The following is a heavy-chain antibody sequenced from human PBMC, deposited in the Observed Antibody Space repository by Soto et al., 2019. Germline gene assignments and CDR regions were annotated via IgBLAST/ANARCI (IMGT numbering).Heavy chain of an antibody. J-gene: IGHJ4*02. CDR3: ARHNYGSGSTYFDY. D-gene: IGHD3-10*01. Sequence: QVQLQESGPGLVKPSETLSLTCTVSGGSISSYYWSWIRQPPGKGLEWIGYIYYSGSTNYNPSLTSRLTISVDTSKNQFSLKLNSMTAADTAVYYCARHNYGSGSTYFDYWGQGTLVTVSS. V-gene: IGHV4-59*08. CDR1: GGSISSYY. CDR2: IYYSGST.